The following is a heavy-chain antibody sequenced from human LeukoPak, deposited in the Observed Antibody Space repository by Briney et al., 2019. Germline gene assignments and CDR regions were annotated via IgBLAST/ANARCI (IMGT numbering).Heavy chain of an antibody. D-gene: IGHD5-18*01. CDR1: GGSISSYY. CDR2: IYYSGST. Sequence: TASETLSLTCTVSGGSISSYYWSWIRQPPGKGLEWIGYIYYSGSTNYNPSLKSRVTISVDTSKNQFSLKLSSVTAADTAVYYCARDLGRYSYGSGPWFDPWGQGTLVTVSS. J-gene: IGHJ5*02. V-gene: IGHV4-59*01. CDR3: ARDLGRYSYGSGPWFDP.